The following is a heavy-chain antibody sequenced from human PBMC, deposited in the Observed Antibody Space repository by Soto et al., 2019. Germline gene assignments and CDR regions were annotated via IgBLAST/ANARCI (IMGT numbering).Heavy chain of an antibody. Sequence: PGGSLRLSCAASGFDFRNYAMHWVRQSPGKWPEWVAITSDDGDIQYYADSVKGRFTISRDNSKNTLYLQMTSLRSEDAAVYFCARAVDADMDPLDYWGQGXLVTVYS. CDR1: GFDFRNYA. J-gene: IGHJ4*02. V-gene: IGHV3-30-3*01. D-gene: IGHD5-18*01. CDR3: ARAVDADMDPLDY. CDR2: TSDDGDIQ.